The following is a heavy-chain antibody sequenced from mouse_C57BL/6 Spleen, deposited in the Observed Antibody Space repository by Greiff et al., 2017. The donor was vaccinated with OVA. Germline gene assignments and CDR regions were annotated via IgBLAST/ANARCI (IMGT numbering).Heavy chain of an antibody. V-gene: IGHV5-4*01. J-gene: IGHJ4*01. D-gene: IGHD3-3*01. CDR1: GFTFSSYA. CDR3: AREGDLYAMDY. CDR2: ISDGGSYT. Sequence: EVMLVESGGGLVKPGGSLKLSCAASGFTFSSYAMSWVRQTPEKRLEWVATISDGGSYTYYPDNVKGRFTISRDNAKNNLYLQMSHLKSEDTAMYYCAREGDLYAMDYWGQGTSVTVSS.